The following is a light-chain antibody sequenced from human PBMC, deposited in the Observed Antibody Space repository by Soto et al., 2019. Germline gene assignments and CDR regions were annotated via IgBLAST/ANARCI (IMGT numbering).Light chain of an antibody. V-gene: IGKV1-5*03. CDR2: KAS. Sequence: DIQMTQSPSTLSASVGDRVTITCRASQSISPWLAWYQQKPGKPPKILIYKASSLESGVPSRFSGSDSGTEFTLTISSLQPDDFATYYCQQYKTYSRTFGQGTKLEIK. CDR3: QQYKTYSRT. J-gene: IGKJ2*01. CDR1: QSISPW.